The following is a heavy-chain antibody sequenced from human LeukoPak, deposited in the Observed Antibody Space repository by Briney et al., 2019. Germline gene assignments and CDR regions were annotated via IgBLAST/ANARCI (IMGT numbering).Heavy chain of an antibody. CDR2: IYYSGST. CDR1: GGSISSGDYY. J-gene: IGHJ5*02. CDR3: ARGFRRFYDFWSGQNWFDP. V-gene: IGHV4-30-4*08. D-gene: IGHD3-3*01. Sequence: SETLSLTXTVSGGSISSGDYYWSWIRQPPGKGLEWIGYIYYSGSTYYNPSLKSRVTISADTSKNQFSLKLSSVTAADTAVYYCARGFRRFYDFWSGQNWFDPWGQGTLVTVSS.